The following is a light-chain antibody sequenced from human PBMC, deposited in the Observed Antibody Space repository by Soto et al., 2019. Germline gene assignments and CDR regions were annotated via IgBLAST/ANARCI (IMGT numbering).Light chain of an antibody. CDR3: QQSYSTPIT. CDR2: AAS. V-gene: IGKV1-39*01. Sequence: DIRMTQSPTSLSSYLVDIVTITCRASQSISSYLNWYQQKPGKAPKLLIYAASSLQSGVPSRFSGSGSGTDFTLTISSLQPEDFATYYCQQSYSTPITFGQGTRLEI. J-gene: IGKJ5*01. CDR1: QSISSY.